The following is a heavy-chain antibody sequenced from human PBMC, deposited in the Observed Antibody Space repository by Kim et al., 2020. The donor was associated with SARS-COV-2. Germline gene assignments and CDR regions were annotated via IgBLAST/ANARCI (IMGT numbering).Heavy chain of an antibody. CDR1: GFTVSSNY. D-gene: IGHD2-15*01. CDR2: IYSGGST. CDR3: ARDMGYCSGGSCYSPAFDI. J-gene: IGHJ3*02. Sequence: GGSLRLSCAASGFTVSSNYMSWVRQAPGKGLEWVSVIYSGGSTYYADSVKGRFTISRHNSKNTLYLQMNSLRAEDTAVYYCARDMGYCSGGSCYSPAFDIWGQGTMVTVSS. V-gene: IGHV3-53*04.